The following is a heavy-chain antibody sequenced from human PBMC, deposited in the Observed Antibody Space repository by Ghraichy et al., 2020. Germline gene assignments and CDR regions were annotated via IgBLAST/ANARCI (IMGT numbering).Heavy chain of an antibody. CDR3: ARGIMATHRDWYFDL. Sequence: GWSLRLSCAASGFTFSSYDMHWVRQPIGKGLEWVSVIGIAGDTYYPGSVKGRFTISRENAKNSLYLQMNSLRAGDTAMYYCARGIMATHRDWYFDLWGRGTLVTVSS. J-gene: IGHJ2*01. D-gene: IGHD5-12*01. CDR2: IGIAGDT. V-gene: IGHV3-13*01. CDR1: GFTFSSYD.